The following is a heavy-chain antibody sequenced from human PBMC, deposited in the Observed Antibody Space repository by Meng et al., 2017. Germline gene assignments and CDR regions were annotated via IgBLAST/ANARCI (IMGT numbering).Heavy chain of an antibody. Sequence: GESLKISCAASAFNFSSYDMHWVRQAPGKGLEWVAVMSYDGGNKYYADSVKGRITISRDNSKNTLYLQINSLRAEDTAVYYCAREFSASSGWLESYYFDYWGQGTLVTVSS. CDR2: MSYDGGNK. CDR3: AREFSASSGWLESYYFDY. V-gene: IGHV3-30*03. CDR1: AFNFSSYD. D-gene: IGHD6-19*01. J-gene: IGHJ4*02.